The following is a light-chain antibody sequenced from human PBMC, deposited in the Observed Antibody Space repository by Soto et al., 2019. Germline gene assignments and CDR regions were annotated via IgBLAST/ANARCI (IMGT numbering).Light chain of an antibody. CDR2: GAL. CDR3: QQYSNWPYT. V-gene: IGKV3-15*01. J-gene: IGKJ2*01. Sequence: EIVMTQSPATLSVSPGERATLSCRASQSVSSNLAWYQQKPGQAPRLLIYGALSRATGVPARFSGSGSETEFTLSISSLQSEDFAVYYCQQYSNWPYTFGQGTKLEIK. CDR1: QSVSSN.